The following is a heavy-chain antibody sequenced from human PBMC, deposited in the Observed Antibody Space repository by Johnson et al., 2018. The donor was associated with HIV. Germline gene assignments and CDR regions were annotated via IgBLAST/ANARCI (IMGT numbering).Heavy chain of an antibody. CDR3: ARGGMWFGGYDAFDV. CDR2: ISSSGSTI. CDR1: GFTFSDYY. V-gene: IGHV3-11*01. Sequence: QVQLVESGGGLVKPGGSLRLSCAASGFTFSDYYMSWIRQAPGQGLEWVSYISSSGSTISYAASVKGRFTISRDNSKNTLYLQMSSLSPEDTAVYYCARGGMWFGGYDAFDVWGQGTMVTVSS. J-gene: IGHJ3*01. D-gene: IGHD3-10*01.